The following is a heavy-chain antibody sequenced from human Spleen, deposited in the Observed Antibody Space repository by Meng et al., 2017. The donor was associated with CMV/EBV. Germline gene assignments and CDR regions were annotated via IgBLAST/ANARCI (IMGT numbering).Heavy chain of an antibody. CDR1: GFTFITYA. CDR2: ISGSGGTT. CDR3: ARIPMDY. J-gene: IGHJ4*02. Sequence: GESLKISCAASGFTFITYAMSWVRQAPGKGLEWVSGISGSGGTTYFADSVKGRFTISRDNAKNSLYLQMNSLRAEDTAVYYCARIPMDYWGQGTLVTVSS. D-gene: IGHD5-18*01. V-gene: IGHV3-23*01.